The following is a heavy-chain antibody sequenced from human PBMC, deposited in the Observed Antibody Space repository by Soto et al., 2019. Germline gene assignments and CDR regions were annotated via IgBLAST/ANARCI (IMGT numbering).Heavy chain of an antibody. V-gene: IGHV1-69*12. CDR1: GGTFSSYA. CDR3: ARDTGTAKFRSGEG. Sequence: QVQLVQSGAEVKKPGSSVKVSCKASGGTFSSYAISWVRQAPGQGLEWMGGIIPIFGTANYAQKFQGRVTXXAXEXTSTAYMELSSLRSEDTAVYYCARDTGTAKFRSGEGWGQGTLVTVSS. J-gene: IGHJ4*02. CDR2: IIPIFGTA. D-gene: IGHD3-10*01.